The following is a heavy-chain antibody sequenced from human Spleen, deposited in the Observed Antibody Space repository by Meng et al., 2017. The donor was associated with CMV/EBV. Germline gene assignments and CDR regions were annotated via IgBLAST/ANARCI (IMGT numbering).Heavy chain of an antibody. J-gene: IGHJ3*02. CDR3: ARVTYCGSRSYCSGLDDAFDI. Sequence: GSLRLSCAVYGGSFSGYYWSWIRQPPGKGLEWIGEINHGGSTNYNPFLKSRITISVDTSKNQFSLKLSSVTAADTAVYYCARVTYCGSRSYCSGLDDAFDIWGQGTMVTVSS. V-gene: IGHV4-34*01. CDR1: GGSFSGYY. CDR2: INHGGST. D-gene: IGHD2-2*01.